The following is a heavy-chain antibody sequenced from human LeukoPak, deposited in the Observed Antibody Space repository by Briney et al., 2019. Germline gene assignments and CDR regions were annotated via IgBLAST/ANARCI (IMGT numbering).Heavy chain of an antibody. D-gene: IGHD3-3*01. CDR1: GGSISSYY. CDR3: ARHQAYYDFWSGYGLYGMDV. CDR2: IYYSGST. Sequence: PSETLSLTCTVSGGSISSYYWSWIRQPPGKGLEWIGYIYYSGSTNYNPSLKSRVTISVDTSKTQFSLKLSSVSAADTAVYYCARHQAYYDFWSGYGLYGMDVWGQVTTVTVSS. J-gene: IGHJ6*02. V-gene: IGHV4-59*08.